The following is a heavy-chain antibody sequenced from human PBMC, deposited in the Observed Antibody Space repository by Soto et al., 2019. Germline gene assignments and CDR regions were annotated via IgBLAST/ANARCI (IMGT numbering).Heavy chain of an antibody. J-gene: IGHJ4*01. CDR2: INHSGST. V-gene: IGHV4-34*01. CDR3: AKVGFVRDSVVEAF. Sequence: WSRIRKPPGKGLEWIGEINHSGSTNYNPSLKSRVTISVDTSKNQFSLKLSSVTAADTAVYYCAKVGFVRDSVVEAFWGNGTLVPVS. D-gene: IGHD2-21*02.